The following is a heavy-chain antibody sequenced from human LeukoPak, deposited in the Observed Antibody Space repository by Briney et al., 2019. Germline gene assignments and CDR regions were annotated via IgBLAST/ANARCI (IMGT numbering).Heavy chain of an antibody. D-gene: IGHD2-15*01. V-gene: IGHV3-23*01. Sequence: GGSLRLSCAASGITFSSYAMSWVRQAPGKGLEWVSGISGSGRSTFYADSVKGRFTISRDNSKNTLYLQMNSLRAEDTAVYYCARDKGFVVVVAATGWFDPWGQGTLVTVSS. CDR1: GITFSSYA. CDR3: ARDKGFVVVVAATGWFDP. CDR2: ISGSGRST. J-gene: IGHJ5*02.